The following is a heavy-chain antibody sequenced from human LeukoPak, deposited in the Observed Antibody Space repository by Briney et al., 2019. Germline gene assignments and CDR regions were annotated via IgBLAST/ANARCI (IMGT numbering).Heavy chain of an antibody. CDR3: ARDYSGYDFRPYYYYYGMDV. V-gene: IGHV3-21*01. CDR1: GFTFSSYS. Sequence: TGGSLRLSCAASGFTFSSYSMTWVRQAQGKGLEWVSSISSSSSYIYYADSVKGRFTISRDNAKNSLYLQMNSLRAEDTAVYYCARDYSGYDFRPYYYYYGMDVWGQGTTVTVSS. D-gene: IGHD5-12*01. J-gene: IGHJ6*02. CDR2: ISSSSSYI.